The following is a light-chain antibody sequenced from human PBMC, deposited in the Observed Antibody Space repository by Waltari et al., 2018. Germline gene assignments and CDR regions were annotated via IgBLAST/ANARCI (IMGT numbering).Light chain of an antibody. J-gene: IGKJ4*01. CDR2: KAS. V-gene: IGKV1-5*03. Sequence: DIQMTQSPTTLSASVGDRVTITCRASQSISSWLAWYQQKPGKAPKLLIYKASSLESGVPSRFSGSGSGTEFTLTISSLQPDDFATYYCQQYNSYSLTFGGGTKVEIK. CDR3: QQYNSYSLT. CDR1: QSISSW.